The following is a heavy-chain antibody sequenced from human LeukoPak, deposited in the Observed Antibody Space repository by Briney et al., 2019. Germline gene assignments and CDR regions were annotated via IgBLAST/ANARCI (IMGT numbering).Heavy chain of an antibody. CDR2: IGYAGIDI. J-gene: IGHJ4*02. CDR1: GFTFNNCG. CDR3: AKDQAGTWGLDY. V-gene: IGHV3-30*02. D-gene: IGHD3-10*01. Sequence: GGSLRLSCAASGFTFNNCGMHWVRQAPGKGLEWLSFIGYAGIDIFYADSVKGRFTISKDNSKATLYLQMNSLRPDDTALYYCAKDQAGTWGLDYWGQGTLVTVSS.